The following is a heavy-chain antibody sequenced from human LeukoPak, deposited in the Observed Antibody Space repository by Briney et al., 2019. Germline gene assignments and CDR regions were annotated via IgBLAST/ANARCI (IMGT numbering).Heavy chain of an antibody. V-gene: IGHV4-4*02. D-gene: IGHD3-3*01. J-gene: IGHJ4*02. CDR2: IYHSGST. CDR1: GGSISSSNW. CDR3: ARESFHSALPHYDFWSGYFLPLTYYFDY. Sequence: SGTLSLTCAVSGGSISSSNWWSWVRQPPGKGLEWIGEIYHSGSTNYNPSLKSRVTISVDTSKNQFSLKLSSVTAADTAVYYCARESFHSALPHYDFWSGYFLPLTYYFDYWGQGTLVTVSS.